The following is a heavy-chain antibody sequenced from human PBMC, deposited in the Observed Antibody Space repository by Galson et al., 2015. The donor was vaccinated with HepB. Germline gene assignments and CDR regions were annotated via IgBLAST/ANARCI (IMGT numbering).Heavy chain of an antibody. CDR3: ARGSRGTDHFDY. D-gene: IGHD1-1*01. CDR1: GFTFNSYW. Sequence: SLRLSCAASGFTFNSYWMHWVRQAPGKGLVWVSRIKSDGSDTSYADSVKGRFTSSRDNAKNTLYLQMNSLRAEDTAVYYCARGSRGTDHFDYWGQGTLVTVSS. J-gene: IGHJ4*02. V-gene: IGHV3-74*01. CDR2: IKSDGSDT.